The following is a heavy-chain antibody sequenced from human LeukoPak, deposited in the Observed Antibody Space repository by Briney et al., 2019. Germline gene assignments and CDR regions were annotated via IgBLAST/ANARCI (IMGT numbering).Heavy chain of an antibody. D-gene: IGHD1-7*01. CDR1: GYTFTSYG. Sequence: ASVKVSCKASGYTFTSYGISWVRQAPGQGLEWMGWISAYNGNTNYAQKLQGRVTMTRNTSISTAYMELSSLRSEDTAVYYCARGRSVHWNYVLSYYYGMDVWGQGTTVTISS. CDR3: ARGRSVHWNYVLSYYYGMDV. CDR2: ISAYNGNT. J-gene: IGHJ6*02. V-gene: IGHV1-18*01.